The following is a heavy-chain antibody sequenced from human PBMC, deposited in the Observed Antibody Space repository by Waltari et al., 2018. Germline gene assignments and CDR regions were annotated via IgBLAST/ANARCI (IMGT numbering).Heavy chain of an antibody. CDR2: ISSSGSTI. D-gene: IGHD5-12*01. CDR1: GFPFSSYE. J-gene: IGHJ4*02. CDR3: ARDLQMVVATTSRPFDY. V-gene: IGHV3-48*03. Sequence: EVQLVESGGGLVQPGGSPRLSCAASGFPFSSYEMNWFRQAPGKGLEWVSYISSSGSTIYYADSVKGRFTISRDNAKNSLYLQMNSLRAEDTAVYYCARDLQMVVATTSRPFDYWGQGTLVTVSS.